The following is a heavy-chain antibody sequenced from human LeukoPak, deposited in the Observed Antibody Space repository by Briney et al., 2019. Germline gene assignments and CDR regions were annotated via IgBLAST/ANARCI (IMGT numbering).Heavy chain of an antibody. V-gene: IGHV3-9*01. J-gene: IGHJ6*02. Sequence: RRSLRLSCAPSGFTLADYAMHWVRQAPGEGLGWVSSICWNSGYIGYADSVKGRFTISRDNAKNSLYLQMNSPRAEDTALYYCAKGLGCSSTSCYPYYYYGMDVWGQGTTVTVSS. D-gene: IGHD2-2*01. CDR3: AKGLGCSSTSCYPYYYYGMDV. CDR2: ICWNSGYI. CDR1: GFTLADYA.